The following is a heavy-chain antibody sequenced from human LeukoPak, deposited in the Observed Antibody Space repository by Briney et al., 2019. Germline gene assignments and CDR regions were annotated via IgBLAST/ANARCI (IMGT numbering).Heavy chain of an antibody. CDR1: GAPINDYC. CDR3: TRVVNGGHFDY. Sequence: SETLSLTCSVSGAPINDYCWTWIRQPPGKGLEWIGYVYHTGTSGYHPSLKSRVAMSLDTSKNQVSLKLSSVTAADTAVYFCTRVVNGGHFDYWGQGTLVTVSS. V-gene: IGHV4-59*01. CDR2: VYHTGTS. J-gene: IGHJ4*02. D-gene: IGHD2-8*01.